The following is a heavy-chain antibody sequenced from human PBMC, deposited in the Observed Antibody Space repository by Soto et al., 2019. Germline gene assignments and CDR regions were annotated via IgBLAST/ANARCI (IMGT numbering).Heavy chain of an antibody. J-gene: IGHJ4*02. D-gene: IGHD1-26*01. CDR2: IKPSTGDT. V-gene: IGHV1-2*02. CDR3: ARGSGTGRGSILEASEY. CDR1: GYTFTDYF. Sequence: ASVKVSCKASGYTFTDYFIHWVRQASGQGLEWMGWIKPSTGDTKYAQDFQDRVTMTTDTSISTAYMELNSLMSGDTAVYYCARGSGTGRGSILEASEYWGQGTQVTVSS.